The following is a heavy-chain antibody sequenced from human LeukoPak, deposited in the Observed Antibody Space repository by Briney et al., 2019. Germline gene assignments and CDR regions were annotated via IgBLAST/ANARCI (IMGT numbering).Heavy chain of an antibody. CDR3: ARDREGYIYYYFYYMDV. D-gene: IGHD5-24*01. Sequence: GGSLRLSCAASGFTFSNYYMYWSRKAPGKGLEWVSYISSSGSTIYYADSVKGRFTISRDNAKNSLYLQMNSLRAEDTAVYYCARDREGYIYYYFYYMDVWGKGTTVSVSS. CDR2: ISSSGSTI. J-gene: IGHJ6*03. V-gene: IGHV3-11*01. CDR1: GFTFSNYY.